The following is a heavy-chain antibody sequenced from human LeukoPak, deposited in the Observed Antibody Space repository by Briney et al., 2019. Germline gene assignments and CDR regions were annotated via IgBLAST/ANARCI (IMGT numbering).Heavy chain of an antibody. V-gene: IGHV4-39*01. D-gene: IGHD7-27*01. CDR2: IYYSGST. CDR1: GGSISSSSYY. CDR3: ARGNWAYYFDY. Sequence: SETLSPTCTVSGGSISSSSYYWGWIRQPPGKGLEWIGSIYYSGSTYYNPSLKSRVTISVDTSKNQFSLKLSSVTAADTAVYYCARGNWAYYFDYWGQGTLVTVSS. J-gene: IGHJ4*02.